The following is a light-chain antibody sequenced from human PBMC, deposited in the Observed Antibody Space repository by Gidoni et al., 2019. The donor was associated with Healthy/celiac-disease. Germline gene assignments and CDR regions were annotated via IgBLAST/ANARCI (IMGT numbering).Light chain of an antibody. CDR2: YDD. CDR1: SSNIGNNA. Sequence: VLTQPPSVSEAPRQRVTISCSGSSSNIGNNAVNWYQQLPGKAPKLLIYYDDLLPSGVSDRFSGSKSGTSASLAISGLQSEDEADYYCAAWDDSLNGWVFGGGTKLTVL. CDR3: AAWDDSLNGWV. J-gene: IGLJ3*02. V-gene: IGLV1-36*01.